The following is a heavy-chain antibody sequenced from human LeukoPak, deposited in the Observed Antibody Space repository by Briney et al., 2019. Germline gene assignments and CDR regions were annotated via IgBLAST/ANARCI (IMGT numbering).Heavy chain of an antibody. V-gene: IGHV3-33*01. J-gene: IGHJ6*02. Sequence: PGRSLRLSCAASGFTFSTSGMHWVRQAPGKGLEWVAVIWFDGSNKHYADSVKGRFTISRDNSENTLYLQMNSLRAEDTAVYYCARDPSYCSSTSCYVGSPLYYYYPMDVWGQGTTVTVS. CDR3: ARDPSYCSSTSCYVGSPLYYYYPMDV. D-gene: IGHD2-2*01. CDR1: GFTFSTSG. CDR2: IWFDGSNK.